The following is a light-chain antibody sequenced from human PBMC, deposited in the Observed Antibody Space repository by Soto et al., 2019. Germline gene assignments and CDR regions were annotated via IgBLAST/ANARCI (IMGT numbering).Light chain of an antibody. CDR2: GAS. CDR3: QQYGYPPIT. CDR1: QSVGSNY. J-gene: IGKJ5*01. Sequence: EFVLTRSPGTLSLSPGERATLSCRASQSVGSNYLAWYQQKPGQAPRLLIYGASSRATGIADRFSGSGSGTDFTLTISRLEPEDFALYYCQQYGYPPITFGQGTRLEIK. V-gene: IGKV3-20*01.